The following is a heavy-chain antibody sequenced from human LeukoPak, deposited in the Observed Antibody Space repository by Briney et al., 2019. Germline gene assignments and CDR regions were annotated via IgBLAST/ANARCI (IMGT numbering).Heavy chain of an antibody. CDR3: ATDRIAAAGRSDP. Sequence: GGSLRLSCAASGFTFSRSAMHWVCQAPGKGLEWVTLISYDEHNKYYADSVRGRFTISGDNAKNSLYLQMNSLRDEDTAVYYCATDRIAAAGRSDPWGQGTLVTVSS. CDR2: ISYDEHNK. J-gene: IGHJ5*02. D-gene: IGHD6-13*01. CDR1: GFTFSRSA. V-gene: IGHV3-30*04.